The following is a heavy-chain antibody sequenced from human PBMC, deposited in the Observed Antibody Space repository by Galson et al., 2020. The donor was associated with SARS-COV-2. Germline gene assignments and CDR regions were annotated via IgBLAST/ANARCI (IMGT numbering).Heavy chain of an antibody. CDR2: IIPILGIA. Sequence: SVKVSCKASGGTFSSYAISWVRQAPGQGLEWMGGIIPILGIANYAQKFQGRVTITADKSTSTAYMELSSLRSEDTAVYYCASKRGFWSGYYTNYYYYYMDVWGKGTTVTVSS. J-gene: IGHJ6*03. D-gene: IGHD3-3*01. CDR3: ASKRGFWSGYYTNYYYYYMDV. CDR1: GGTFSSYA. V-gene: IGHV1-69*10.